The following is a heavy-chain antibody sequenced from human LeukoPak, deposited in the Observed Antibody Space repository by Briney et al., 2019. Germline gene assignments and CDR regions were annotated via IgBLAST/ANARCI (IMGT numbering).Heavy chain of an antibody. J-gene: IGHJ4*02. D-gene: IGHD4-17*01. V-gene: IGHV5-51*01. CDR1: GYSFTYW. CDR3: ASARHGDYVWDY. Sequence: GESLQISCKGSGYSFTYWIGWVRQMPGKGLEWMGIIYSGDSHTKYSPSFQGRVTISADKSISTAYLQWSSLEASDTAMYYCASARHGDYVWDYWGQGTLVTVSS. CDR2: IYSGDSHT.